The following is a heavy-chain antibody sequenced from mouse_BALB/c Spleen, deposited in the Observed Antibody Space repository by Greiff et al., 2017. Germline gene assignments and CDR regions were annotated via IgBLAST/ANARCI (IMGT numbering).Heavy chain of an antibody. J-gene: IGHJ3*01. Sequence: VNVVESGPGLVAPSQSLSITCTVSGFSLTSYGVHWVRQPPGKGLEWLGVIWAGGSTNYNSALMSRLSISKDNSKSQVFLKMNSLQTDDTAMYYCARGGDYELFAYWGQGTLVTVSA. CDR3: ARGGDYELFAY. V-gene: IGHV2-9*02. CDR1: GFSLTSYG. D-gene: IGHD2-4*01. CDR2: IWAGGST.